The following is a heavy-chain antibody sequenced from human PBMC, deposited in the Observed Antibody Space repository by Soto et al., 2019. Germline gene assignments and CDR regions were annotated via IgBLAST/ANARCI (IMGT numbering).Heavy chain of an antibody. CDR1: GFTFSSYS. V-gene: IGHV3-21*01. CDR2: ISSSSSYI. Sequence: EVQLVESGGGLVKPGGSLRLSCAASGFTFSSYSMNWVRQAPGKGLEWVSSISSSSSYIYYADSVKGRFTISRDNAKNSLYLQMNRLRAEDTAVYYCARGVHDAFDIWGQGTMVTVSS. CDR3: ARGVHDAFDI. J-gene: IGHJ3*02.